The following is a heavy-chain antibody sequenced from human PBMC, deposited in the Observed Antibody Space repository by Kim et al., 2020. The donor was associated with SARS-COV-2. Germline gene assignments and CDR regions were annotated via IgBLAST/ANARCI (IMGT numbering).Heavy chain of an antibody. Sequence: SETLSLTCAVYGGSFSGYYWSWIRQPPGKGLEWIGEINHSGSTNYNPSLKSRVTISVDTSKNQFSLKLSSVTAADTAVYYCARAARSWYHPDAFDIWGQGTMVTVSS. CDR3: ARAARSWYHPDAFDI. CDR1: GGSFSGYY. V-gene: IGHV4-34*01. J-gene: IGHJ3*02. CDR2: INHSGST. D-gene: IGHD6-13*01.